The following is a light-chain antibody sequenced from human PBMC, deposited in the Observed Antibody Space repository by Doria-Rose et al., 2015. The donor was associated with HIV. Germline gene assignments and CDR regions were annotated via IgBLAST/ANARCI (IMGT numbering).Light chain of an antibody. CDR3: HQYGTSWT. CDR2: DVS. Sequence: TQSPGTLSLSPGERATLSCRASQSFSSTYLAWYQQKPGQATSLLIYDVSTRATGIPDRFSASGSGTDFTLTINRLEPEDFALYYCHQYGTSWTFGQGTKVEI. V-gene: IGKV3-20*01. J-gene: IGKJ1*01. CDR1: QSFSSTY.